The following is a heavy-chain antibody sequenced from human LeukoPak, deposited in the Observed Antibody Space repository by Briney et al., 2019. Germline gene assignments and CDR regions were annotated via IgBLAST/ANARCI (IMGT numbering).Heavy chain of an antibody. CDR2: IYYTET. D-gene: IGHD2-15*01. CDR1: GGSVSNYY. CDR3: ARVVASTSIDS. J-gene: IGHJ4*02. V-gene: IGHV4-59*08. Sequence: SETLSLTCTVSGGSVSNYYWSWIRQSPGKGLEWIGYIYYTETSYNPSLKSRVTLSVDPSKNRFSLKLTSVTAADTAIYYCARVVASTSIDSWGQGTLVTVSS.